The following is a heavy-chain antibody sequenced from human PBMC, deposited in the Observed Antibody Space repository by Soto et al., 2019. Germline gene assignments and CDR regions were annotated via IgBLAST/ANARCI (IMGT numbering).Heavy chain of an antibody. CDR2: ISGSGGST. D-gene: IGHD4-17*01. Sequence: PGGSLRLSCAASGFTFSRYAMSWVRQAPGKGLEWVSAISGSGGSTYYADSVKGRFTISRDNSKNTLYLQMNSLRAEDTAVYYCAKVGDDYGDYAGHDYWGQGTLVTVSS. CDR3: AKVGDDYGDYAGHDY. J-gene: IGHJ4*02. CDR1: GFTFSRYA. V-gene: IGHV3-23*01.